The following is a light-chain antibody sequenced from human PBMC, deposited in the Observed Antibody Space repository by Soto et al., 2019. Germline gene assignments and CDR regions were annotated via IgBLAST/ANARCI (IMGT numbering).Light chain of an antibody. CDR3: CSYAGSYTVV. V-gene: IGLV2-11*01. J-gene: IGLJ2*01. CDR1: SSDVGGYNY. Sequence: QPVLTQPRSVSGSPGQSVTVSCTGTSSDVGGYNYVSWYQQHPGKAPKLMIHDVSKRPSGVPDRFSGSKSGNTASLTISGLQAEDEADYYCCSYAGSYTVVFGGGTKLTVL. CDR2: DVS.